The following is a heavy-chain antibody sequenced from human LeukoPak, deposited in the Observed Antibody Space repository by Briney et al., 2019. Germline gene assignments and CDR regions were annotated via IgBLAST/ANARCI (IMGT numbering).Heavy chain of an antibody. J-gene: IGHJ6*03. CDR3: ARRPSLRYFDWAYYMDV. CDR1: GGSFSGYY. CDR2: INHSGST. V-gene: IGHV4-34*01. Sequence: SETLSLTCAVYGGSFSGYYWSWIRQPSGKGLEWIGEINHSGSTNYNPSLKSRVTISVDTSKNQFSLKLSSVTAADTAVYYCARRPSLRYFDWAYYMDVWGKGTTVTISS. D-gene: IGHD3-9*01.